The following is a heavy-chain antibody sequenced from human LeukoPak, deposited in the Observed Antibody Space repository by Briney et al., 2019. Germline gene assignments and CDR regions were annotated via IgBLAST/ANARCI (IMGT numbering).Heavy chain of an antibody. CDR2: IWYDGSNK. D-gene: IGHD5-18*01. J-gene: IGHJ4*02. V-gene: IGHV3-33*08. CDR3: ARALNVDTAMATTS. CDR1: GFTFSSYG. Sequence: PGRSLRLSCAASGFTFSSYGMHWVRQAPGKGLEWGAVIWYDGSNKYYADSVKGRFTISRDNSKNTLYLQMNSLRAEDTAVYYCARALNVDTAMATTSWGQGTLVTVSS.